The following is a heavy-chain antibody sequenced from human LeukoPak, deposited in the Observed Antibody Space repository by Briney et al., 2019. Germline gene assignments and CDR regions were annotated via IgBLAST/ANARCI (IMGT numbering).Heavy chain of an antibody. CDR1: GYTFTSYD. CDR2: MNPNSGNT. CDR3: ATAAKWELLPFDY. D-gene: IGHD1-26*01. Sequence: GASVKVSCKASGYTFTSYDINWVRQATGQGLEWMGWMNPNSGNTGYAQKFQGRVTMTEDTSTDTAYMELSSPRSEDTAVYYCATAAKWELLPFDYWGQGTLVTVSS. V-gene: IGHV1-8*01. J-gene: IGHJ4*02.